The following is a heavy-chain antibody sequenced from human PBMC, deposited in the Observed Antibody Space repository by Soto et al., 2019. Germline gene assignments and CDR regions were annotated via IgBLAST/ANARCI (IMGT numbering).Heavy chain of an antibody. CDR2: INHSGST. CDR3: ASVPAESSSWYYCDGMDV. J-gene: IGHJ6*02. D-gene: IGHD6-13*01. Sequence: QVQLQQWGAGLLKPSETLSLTCAVYGGSFSGYYWSWIRQPPGKGLEWVGEINHSGSTNYNPSLNSRVTISVDTSKNQFSLKLSSVTAADTAVYYCASVPAESSSWYYCDGMDVWGQGTTVTVSS. V-gene: IGHV4-34*01. CDR1: GGSFSGYY.